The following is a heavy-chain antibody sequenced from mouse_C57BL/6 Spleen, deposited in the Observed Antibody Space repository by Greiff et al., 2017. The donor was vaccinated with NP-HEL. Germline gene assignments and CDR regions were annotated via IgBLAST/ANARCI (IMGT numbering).Heavy chain of an antibody. V-gene: IGHV5-17*01. CDR1: GFTFSDYG. J-gene: IGHJ1*03. Sequence: EVKLVESGGGLVKPGGSLKLSCAASGFTFSDYGMHWVRQAPEKGLEWVAYISSGSSTIYYADTVKGRFTISRDNAKNTLFLQMTSLRSEDTAMYYWARPYGNYQGWYFDVWGTGTTVTVSS. CDR3: ARPYGNYQGWYFDV. CDR2: ISSGSSTI. D-gene: IGHD2-1*01.